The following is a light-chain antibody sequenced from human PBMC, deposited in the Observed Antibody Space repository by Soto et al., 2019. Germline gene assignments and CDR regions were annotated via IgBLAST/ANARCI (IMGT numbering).Light chain of an antibody. J-gene: IGKJ1*01. Sequence: DIQLTQSQYSLSASVGERVTLTCRASQSISSYLNWYQQKPGKAPKLLIYAASSLQSGVPSRFSGSGSGTEFTLTISRLEPEDFAVYYCQQRSYWPGTFGQGTKVDIK. V-gene: IGKV1-39*01. CDR3: QQRSYWPGT. CDR1: QSISSY. CDR2: AAS.